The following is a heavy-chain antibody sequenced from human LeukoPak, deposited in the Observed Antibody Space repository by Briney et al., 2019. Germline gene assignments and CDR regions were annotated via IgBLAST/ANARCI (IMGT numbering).Heavy chain of an antibody. D-gene: IGHD3-22*01. CDR1: GGSISSSSYY. CDR2: IYYSGST. V-gene: IGHV4-39*01. J-gene: IGHJ3*02. Sequence: PETLSLTCTVSGGSISSSSYYWGWIRQPPGKGLEWIGSIYYSGSTYYNPSLKSRVTISVDTSKNQFSLKLSSVTAADTAVYYCARPLQYYYDSSGYIDIWGQGTMVTVSS. CDR3: ARPLQYYYDSSGYIDI.